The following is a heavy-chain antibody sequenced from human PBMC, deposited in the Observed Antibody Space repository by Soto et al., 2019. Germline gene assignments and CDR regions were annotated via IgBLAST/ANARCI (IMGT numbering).Heavy chain of an antibody. V-gene: IGHV1-18*04. CDR1: GYSFSYYG. Sequence: QVQLVQSGAELRKPGASVKVSCQAFGYSFSYYGVNWVRQAPGQGLEWMGWINPYDGNRNYAQKLEDRVTMTAVASTTTLYLELRSLKSDDTAIYYCARDRLRGYDNSGFYSWGQGTLVTVSS. CDR2: INPYDGNR. J-gene: IGHJ4*02. CDR3: ARDRLRGYDNSGFYS. D-gene: IGHD3-22*01.